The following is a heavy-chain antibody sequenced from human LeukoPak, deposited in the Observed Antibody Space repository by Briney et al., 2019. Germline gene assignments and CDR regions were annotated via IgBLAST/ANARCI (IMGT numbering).Heavy chain of an antibody. CDR3: AKNLNPFDS. CDR2: ISSSGGST. Sequence: GGSLRLSCAASGFTFSSYAMSWVRQAPGKGLEWVSGISSSGGSTYYADSVKGRFTISRDNSKSTLFLQMNSLRAEDTAVYYCAKNLNPFDSWGQGILVTVSS. CDR1: GFTFSSYA. V-gene: IGHV3-23*01. J-gene: IGHJ4*02.